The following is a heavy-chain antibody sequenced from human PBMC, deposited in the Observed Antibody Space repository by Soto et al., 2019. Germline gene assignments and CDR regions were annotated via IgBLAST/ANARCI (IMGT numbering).Heavy chain of an antibody. CDR3: ARDLRHSYVRIVYYYYYGMDV. J-gene: IGHJ6*02. Sequence: GGSLRLSCAASGFTFSSYGMHWVRQAPGKGLEWVAVIWYDGSNKYYADSVKGRFTISRDNSKNTLYLQMNSLRAEDTAVYYCARDLRHSYVRIVYYYYYGMDVWGQGTTVTVSS. CDR1: GFTFSSYG. CDR2: IWYDGSNK. D-gene: IGHD3-10*02. V-gene: IGHV3-33*01.